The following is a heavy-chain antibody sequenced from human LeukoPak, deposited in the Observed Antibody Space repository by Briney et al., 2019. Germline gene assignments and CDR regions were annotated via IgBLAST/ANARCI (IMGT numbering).Heavy chain of an antibody. V-gene: IGHV4-59*01. CDR2: IYYSGST. CDR3: ASSVDTAMHNFDY. D-gene: IGHD5-18*01. J-gene: IGHJ4*02. Sequence: SETLSLTCTVSGGSTSSYYWSWIRQPPGKGLEWIGYIYYSGSTNYNPSLKSRVTISVDTSKNQFSLKLSSVTAADTAVYYCASSVDTAMHNFDYWGQGTLVTVSS. CDR1: GGSTSSYY.